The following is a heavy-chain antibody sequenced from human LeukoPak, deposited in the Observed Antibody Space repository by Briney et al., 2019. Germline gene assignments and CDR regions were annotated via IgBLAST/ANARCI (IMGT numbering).Heavy chain of an antibody. CDR3: ATPPGDVYYFDY. Sequence: GGSLRLSCAASGFTFSSYSMNWVRQAPGKGLEWVSAISGSGGSTYYADSVKGRFTISRDNSKNTLYLQMNSLRAEDTAVYYCATPPGDVYYFDYWGQGTLVTVSS. D-gene: IGHD7-27*01. V-gene: IGHV3-23*01. J-gene: IGHJ4*02. CDR2: ISGSGGST. CDR1: GFTFSSYS.